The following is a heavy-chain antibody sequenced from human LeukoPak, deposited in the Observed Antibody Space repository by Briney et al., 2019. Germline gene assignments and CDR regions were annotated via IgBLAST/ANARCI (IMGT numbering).Heavy chain of an antibody. Sequence: ASVKVSCKASGYTFTSYDINWVRQATGQGLEWMGWMNPNSGSTGYAQKFQGRVTITRNTSISTAYMELSSLRSEDTAVYYCATLELGYYYGSGSYYTPFDYWGQGTLVTVSS. J-gene: IGHJ4*02. V-gene: IGHV1-8*03. CDR3: ATLELGYYYGSGSYYTPFDY. CDR1: GYTFTSYD. D-gene: IGHD3-10*01. CDR2: MNPNSGST.